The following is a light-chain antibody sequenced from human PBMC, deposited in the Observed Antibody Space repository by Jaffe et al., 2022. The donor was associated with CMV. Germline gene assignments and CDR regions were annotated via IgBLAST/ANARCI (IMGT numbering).Light chain of an antibody. CDR3: SSYRSGRTLVV. CDR2: DVS. J-gene: IGLJ2*01. Sequence: QSALTQPASVSGSPGQSITISCIGTSSDIGTYNYVSWYQQHPGKAPKLIIYDVSHRPSGVSNRVSGSKSGNTASLTISGLQAEDEADYYCSSYRSGRTLVVFGGGTKLTVL. V-gene: IGLV2-14*03. CDR1: SSDIGTYNY.